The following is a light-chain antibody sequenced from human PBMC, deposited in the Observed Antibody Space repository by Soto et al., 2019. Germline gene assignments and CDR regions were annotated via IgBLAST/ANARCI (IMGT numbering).Light chain of an antibody. CDR1: QSISSW. CDR2: KAS. Sequence: DIQVTQAPSTLSASVGDRVTFTCRASQSISSWLAWYQQKPGKDPKLLIYKASTLEGDVPSRFSGSGSETEFNLTINSLQADDSATYYCQQYHTYWWTFGQGTKVDIK. J-gene: IGKJ1*01. V-gene: IGKV1-5*03. CDR3: QQYHTYWWT.